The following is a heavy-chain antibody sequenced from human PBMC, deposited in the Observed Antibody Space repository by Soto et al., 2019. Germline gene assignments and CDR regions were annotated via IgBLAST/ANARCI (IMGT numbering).Heavy chain of an antibody. CDR2: SHQSGNT. D-gene: IGHD5-18*01. J-gene: IGHJ4*02. V-gene: IGHV4-4*02. CDR3: AGRYGSCFDY. CDR1: GVLLSTEAW. Sequence: PSEALSDQWAGSGVLLSTEAWLAWGRQPPKKGMGWIGESHQSGNTNYNSSLESRVTISVDKSKNQFSLKLSSVTAADTAVYYCAGRYGSCFDYSGQGTPVPVSA.